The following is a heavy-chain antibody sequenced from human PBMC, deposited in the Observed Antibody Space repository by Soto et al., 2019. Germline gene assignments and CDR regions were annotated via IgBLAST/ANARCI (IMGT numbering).Heavy chain of an antibody. CDR1: GFTFSNAW. J-gene: IGHJ3*02. V-gene: IGHV3-15*01. D-gene: IGHD6-6*01. CDR3: TTDPHLYDLVLDAFEI. Sequence: PGGSLRLSCAASGFTFSNAWMSWVRQAPGRGLEWVGRIKSKTDGGTTDYAAPVKGRFTISRDDSKNTLYLQMNSLKTEDTAVYYCTTDPHLYDLVLDAFEIWGQGTMVTVSS. CDR2: IKSKTDGGTT.